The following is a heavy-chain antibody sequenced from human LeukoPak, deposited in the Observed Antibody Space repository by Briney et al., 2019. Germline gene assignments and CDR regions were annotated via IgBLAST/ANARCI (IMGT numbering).Heavy chain of an antibody. J-gene: IGHJ3*02. Sequence: ASVKVSCKASGYSFTTFSIHWVRQAPGQSLEWMGRINSDNGDTEYSQKFQGRLTFTRDTSATTAYMELSSLRSEDTAVYYCAREMYSSSWYEAFDIWGQGTMVTVSS. CDR3: AREMYSSSWYEAFDI. D-gene: IGHD6-13*01. V-gene: IGHV1-3*01. CDR2: INSDNGDT. CDR1: GYSFTTFS.